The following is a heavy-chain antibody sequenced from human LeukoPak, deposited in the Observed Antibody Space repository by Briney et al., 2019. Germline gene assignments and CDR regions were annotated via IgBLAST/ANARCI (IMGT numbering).Heavy chain of an antibody. CDR3: ARGRGGPPFDY. CDR1: GFSFRGYG. Sequence: GGSLRLSCAASGFSFRGYGMHWVRQAPGKGLEYVSAISADGGTTYYADSVKDRFIISRDNSKNTLYLQMGSLRNENMAVYYCARGRGGPPFDYWGQGALVTVSS. CDR2: ISADGGTT. V-gene: IGHV3-64*02. J-gene: IGHJ4*02.